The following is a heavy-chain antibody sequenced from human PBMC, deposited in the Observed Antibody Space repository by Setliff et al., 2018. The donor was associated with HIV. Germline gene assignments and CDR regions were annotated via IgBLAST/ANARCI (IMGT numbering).Heavy chain of an antibody. Sequence: SETLSLTCAVSGGSISIGNWWSWVRQPPGKGLEWIGEIYHSGSTNYNPSLKSRVTISVDKSKNQFSLKLSSVTAADTAVYYCARGESGYSSSWYPLPFDYWGQGTLVTVSS. J-gene: IGHJ4*02. CDR2: IYHSGST. D-gene: IGHD6-13*01. CDR3: ARGESGYSSSWYPLPFDY. V-gene: IGHV4-4*02. CDR1: GGSISIGNW.